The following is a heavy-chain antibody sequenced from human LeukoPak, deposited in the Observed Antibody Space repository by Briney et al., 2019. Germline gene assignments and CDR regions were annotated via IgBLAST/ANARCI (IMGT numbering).Heavy chain of an antibody. CDR3: AAFSGSYRAGVAYFDY. D-gene: IGHD1-26*01. J-gene: IGHJ4*02. Sequence: GASVKVSCKVSGYTLTELSMHWVRQAPGKGLEWMGGFDPEDGETIYAQKFQGRVTMTEDTSTDTAYMELSSLRSEDTAVHYCAAFSGSYRAGVAYFDYWGQGTLVTVSS. CDR1: GYTLTELS. V-gene: IGHV1-24*01. CDR2: FDPEDGET.